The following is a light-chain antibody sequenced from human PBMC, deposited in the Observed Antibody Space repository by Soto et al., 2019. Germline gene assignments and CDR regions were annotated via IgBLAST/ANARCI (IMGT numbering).Light chain of an antibody. CDR3: QQYGSSPGFT. CDR1: QRVSSSY. CDR2: GAS. Sequence: EIVLTQSPGTLSLSPGERATLSCRASQRVSSSYLAWYQQKPGQAPRLRIYGASSRATGIPDRFSSSGSGTDFTLTISRLEPEDFAVYYCQQYGSSPGFTFGPGTNVDIK. V-gene: IGKV3-20*01. J-gene: IGKJ3*01.